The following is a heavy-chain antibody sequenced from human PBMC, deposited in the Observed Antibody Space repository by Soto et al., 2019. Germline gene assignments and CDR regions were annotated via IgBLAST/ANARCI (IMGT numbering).Heavy chain of an antibody. CDR3: ARGRRDYGSGRYNPAFDI. CDR2: IYYSGST. J-gene: IGHJ3*02. V-gene: IGHV4-59*01. D-gene: IGHD6-19*01. CDR1: GGSISSYY. Sequence: PAETLSLTCTVSGGSISSYYWSWIRQPPGKGLEWSGYIYYSGSTNYNPSLKSRVTISVDTSKNQFSLKLSSVTAADTAVYYCARGRRDYGSGRYNPAFDIWGQGTVVTVSS.